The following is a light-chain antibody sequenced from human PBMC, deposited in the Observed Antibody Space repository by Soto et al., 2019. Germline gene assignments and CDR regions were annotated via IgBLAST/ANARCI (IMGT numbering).Light chain of an antibody. CDR2: DTS. J-gene: IGKJ4*01. V-gene: IGKV3-15*01. CDR1: QSVHNN. Sequence: EVVMTQSPATLSVSPGDRATLSCRASQSVHNNLAWYQQKPGQAPRLLIFDTSTRATDIPVRFTGGGSGTEFTLTISSLQSEDSAVYYCQQSKIWPLTFGGGTKVEIK. CDR3: QQSKIWPLT.